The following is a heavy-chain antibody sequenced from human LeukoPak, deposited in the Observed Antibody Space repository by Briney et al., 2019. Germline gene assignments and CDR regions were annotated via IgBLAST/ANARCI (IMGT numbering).Heavy chain of an antibody. Sequence: GSLRLSCATSGFTFSDHYMDWVRQAPGKGLEWVARTRTKAKDYTTEYAASVKGRFTVSRDESMHSLYLRMNSLKTEDTAVYYCARGPTVTFNYHYGMDVWGQGTTVTVSS. V-gene: IGHV3-72*01. J-gene: IGHJ6*02. D-gene: IGHD4-17*01. CDR3: ARGPTVTFNYHYGMDV. CDR2: TRTKAKDYTT. CDR1: GFTFSDHY.